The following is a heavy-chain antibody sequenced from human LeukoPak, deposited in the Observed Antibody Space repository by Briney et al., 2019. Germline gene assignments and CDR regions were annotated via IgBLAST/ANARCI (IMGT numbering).Heavy chain of an antibody. CDR2: IIPIFGTA. CDR3: ARGRVIAARPQNWFDP. V-gene: IGHV1-69*13. D-gene: IGHD6-6*01. CDR1: GGTFSSYA. J-gene: IGHJ5*02. Sequence: SVKVSCKASGGTFSSYAISWVRQAPGQGLEWMGGIIPIFGTANYAQKFQGRVTITADESTSTAYMELSSLRSEDTAVYYRARGRVIAARPQNWFDPWGQGTLVTVSS.